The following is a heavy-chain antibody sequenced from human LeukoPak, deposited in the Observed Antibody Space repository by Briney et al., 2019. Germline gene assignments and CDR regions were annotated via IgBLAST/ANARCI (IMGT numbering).Heavy chain of an antibody. CDR3: ARVRVVPAAIQAFDY. D-gene: IGHD2-2*02. Sequence: ASVKVSCKASGGTFSSYAISWVRQAPGQGLEWMGGIIPIFGTANYAQKFQGRVTITADESTSTAYMELSSLRSEDTAVYYCARVRVVPAAIQAFDYWGQGTLVTVSS. J-gene: IGHJ4*02. V-gene: IGHV1-69*13. CDR1: GGTFSSYA. CDR2: IIPIFGTA.